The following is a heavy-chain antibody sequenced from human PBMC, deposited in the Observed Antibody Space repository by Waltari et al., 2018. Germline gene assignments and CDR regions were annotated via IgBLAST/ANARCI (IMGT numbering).Heavy chain of an antibody. CDR3: ARGSQWLAKDFFDY. D-gene: IGHD6-19*01. CDR2: IYHSGST. J-gene: IGHJ4*02. V-gene: IGHV4-38-2*01. CDR1: GYSISSGYY. Sequence: QVQLQESGPGLVKPSETLSLTCAVSGYSISSGYYWGWIRQPPGKGLEWIGSIYHSGSTYYNPSLKSRVTISVDTSKNQFSLKLSSVTAADTAVYYCARGSQWLAKDFFDYWGQGTLVIVSS.